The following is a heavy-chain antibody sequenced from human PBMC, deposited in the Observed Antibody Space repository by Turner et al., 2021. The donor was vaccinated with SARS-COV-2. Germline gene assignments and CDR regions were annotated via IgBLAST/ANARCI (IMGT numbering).Heavy chain of an antibody. J-gene: IGHJ4*02. CDR1: GFTFSSYW. D-gene: IGHD1-26*01. V-gene: IGHV3-74*01. CDR3: AREGVGVTYYSDY. Sequence: EVQLVESGGGLVKPGGSLRLSCAASGFTFSSYWMHWVRQAPGKGLVWVSRINSDGSSTSYADSVKGRFTISRDNAMNTLYLQMNSLRAEDTAVYYCAREGVGVTYYSDYWGQGTLVTVSS. CDR2: INSDGSST.